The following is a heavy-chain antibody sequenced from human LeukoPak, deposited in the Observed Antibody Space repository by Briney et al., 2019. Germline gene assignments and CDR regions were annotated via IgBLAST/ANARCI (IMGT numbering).Heavy chain of an antibody. Sequence: PSETLSLTCTVSGGSISSGSYYWSWIRQPAGKGLEWIGRIYTSGSTNYNPSLKSRVTISVDTSKNQFSLKLSSVTAADTAVYYCARDRELVGVSDYWGQGTLVTVSS. D-gene: IGHD6-6*01. CDR1: GGSISSGSYY. CDR3: ARDRELVGVSDY. CDR2: IYTSGST. V-gene: IGHV4-61*02. J-gene: IGHJ4*02.